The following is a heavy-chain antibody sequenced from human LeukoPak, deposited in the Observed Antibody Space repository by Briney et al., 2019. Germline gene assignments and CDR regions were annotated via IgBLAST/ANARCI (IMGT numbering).Heavy chain of an antibody. CDR3: ARSVELGQMDV. J-gene: IGHJ6*04. CDR2: IYSGGST. Sequence: GGSLRLSCAASGFTVSRNYMSWVRQAPGKWLEWVSIIYSGGSTNYAGSGKGRFTISRDNSKNTLYLQMNSLRAEDTAVYYCARSVELGQMDVWGKGTTVTVSS. D-gene: IGHD1-26*01. V-gene: IGHV3-53*01. CDR1: GFTVSRNY.